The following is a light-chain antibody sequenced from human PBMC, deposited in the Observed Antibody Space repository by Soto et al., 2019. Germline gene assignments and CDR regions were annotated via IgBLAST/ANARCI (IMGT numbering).Light chain of an antibody. J-gene: IGKJ1*01. CDR2: DAS. Sequence: DIQMTQSPSTLSASVGDRVTITCRASQSISGWLAWYQQKPGKPPKLLIYDASSWEAGVPSRFSGSGSGTEISLTISSMQTDYFATYVSQQYYSYPWRFGKGTKV. CDR3: QQYYSYPWR. CDR1: QSISGW. V-gene: IGKV1-5*01.